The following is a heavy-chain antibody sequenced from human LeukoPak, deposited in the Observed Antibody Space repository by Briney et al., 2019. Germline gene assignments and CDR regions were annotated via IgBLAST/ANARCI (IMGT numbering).Heavy chain of an antibody. J-gene: IGHJ4*02. D-gene: IGHD5-24*01. CDR3: ARAWEDGYNSFHFDY. V-gene: IGHV1-2*02. CDR2: INPNSGGT. CDR1: GYTFTGYY. Sequence: GASVKVSCKASGYTFTGYYMHWVRQAPGQGLEWMGWINPNSGGTNYAQKFQGRVTMTRDTSISTAYMELSRLRSDDTAVYYCARAWEDGYNSFHFDYWGQGTLVTVSS.